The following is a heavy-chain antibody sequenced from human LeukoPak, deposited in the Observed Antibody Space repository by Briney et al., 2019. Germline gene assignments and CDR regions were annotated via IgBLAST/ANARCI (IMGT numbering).Heavy chain of an antibody. CDR3: ARGGGTYDSSGYYYVSFDY. CDR1: GGSFSGYY. V-gene: IGHV4-34*01. CDR2: INHSGST. J-gene: IGHJ4*02. D-gene: IGHD3-22*01. Sequence: ASETLSLTCAVYGGSFSGYYWSWIRQPPGKGLEWIGEINHSGSTNYNPSLKSRVTISVDTSKNQFSLKLSSVTAADTAVYYCARGGGTYDSSGYYYVSFDYWGQGTLVTVSS.